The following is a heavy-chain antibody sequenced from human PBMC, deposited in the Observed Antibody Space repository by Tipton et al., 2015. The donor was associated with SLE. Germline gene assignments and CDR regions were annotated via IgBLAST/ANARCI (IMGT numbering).Heavy chain of an antibody. V-gene: IGHV4-39*07. Sequence: GLVKPSETLSLTCTVSGGSISSSSYYWGWIRQPPGKGLEWIGSIYYSGSTYYNPSLKSRVTISVDTSKNQFSLKLSSVTAADTAVYYCARGRSSTSLYYMDVWGKGTTVTVSS. D-gene: IGHD2-2*01. J-gene: IGHJ6*03. CDR3: ARGRSSTSLYYMDV. CDR1: GGSISSSSYY. CDR2: IYYSGST.